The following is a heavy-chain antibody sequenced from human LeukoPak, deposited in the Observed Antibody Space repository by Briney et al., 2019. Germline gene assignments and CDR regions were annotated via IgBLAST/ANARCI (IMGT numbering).Heavy chain of an antibody. D-gene: IGHD3-9*01. CDR3: ARGPWGYDILTGPLNRVPPYFDY. Sequence: PSETLSLTCAVSGGSISSGGYSWSWIRQPPGKGLEWIGYIFHSGSTYYNPSLKSRVTVSVDRSKNQFSLRLTSVTAADTAVYYCARGPWGYDILTGPLNRVPPYFDYWGQGTLVTVSS. V-gene: IGHV4-30-2*01. CDR2: IFHSGST. CDR1: GGSISSGGYS. J-gene: IGHJ4*02.